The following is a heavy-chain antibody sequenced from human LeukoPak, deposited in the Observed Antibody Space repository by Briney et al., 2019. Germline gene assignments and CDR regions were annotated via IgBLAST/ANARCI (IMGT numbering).Heavy chain of an antibody. CDR2: TYYRSKWYN. CDR1: GDSVSSYSAA. V-gene: IGHV6-1*01. D-gene: IGHD4-23*01. Sequence: SQTLTLTCAISGDSVSSYSAAWSWIRQSPSRGLEWLGRTYYRSKWYNDYAVSVKSRIAINPDTSKNQFSLQLTSVTPDDTAVYYCARSGGHDAFDIWGQGTMVTVSS. CDR3: ARSGGHDAFDI. J-gene: IGHJ3*02.